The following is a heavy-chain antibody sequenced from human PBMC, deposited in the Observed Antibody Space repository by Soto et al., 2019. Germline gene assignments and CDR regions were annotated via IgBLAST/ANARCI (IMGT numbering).Heavy chain of an antibody. Sequence: GGSLRLSCAASGFTFSSYAMSWVRQAPGKGLEWVSAISGSGGSTYYADSVKGRFTISRDNSKNTLYLQMTSLRAEDTAVYYCAKDRKRYSSSWYDAFDIWGQGTMVTVSS. CDR3: AKDRKRYSSSWYDAFDI. V-gene: IGHV3-23*01. CDR1: GFTFSSYA. D-gene: IGHD6-13*01. J-gene: IGHJ3*02. CDR2: ISGSGGST.